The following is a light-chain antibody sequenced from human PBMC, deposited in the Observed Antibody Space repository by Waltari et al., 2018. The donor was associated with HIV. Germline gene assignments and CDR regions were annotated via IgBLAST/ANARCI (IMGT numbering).Light chain of an antibody. Sequence: DIVMTQSPHSLAVSLGERATINCRSSRTILYSSNNQNYLAWYQQKPGQSPKVLIYWASTRASGVPDRFSGSVSGTNFSLTISSLQSDDVALYYCQQYYTIGPTFGGGTKVE. V-gene: IGKV4-1*01. J-gene: IGKJ4*01. CDR3: QQYYTIGPT. CDR2: WAS. CDR1: RTILYSSNNQNY.